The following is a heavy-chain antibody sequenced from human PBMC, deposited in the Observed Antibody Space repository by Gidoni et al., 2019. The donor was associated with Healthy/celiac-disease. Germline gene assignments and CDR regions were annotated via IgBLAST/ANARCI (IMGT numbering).Heavy chain of an antibody. CDR1: GFSLSTATLV. Sequence: QVTLKESGPVLVKPTETLTLTCTVPGFSLSTATLVGSWIRQPPGKALEWLAHIFSNDEKAYSTSLKSRLTISKDTSKSQVVLTMTNMDPVDTATYYCARFPKPEYYDFWSGTLEWGYGMDVWGQGTTVTVSS. J-gene: IGHJ6*02. D-gene: IGHD3-3*01. CDR2: IFSNDEK. V-gene: IGHV2-26*01. CDR3: ARFPKPEYYDFWSGTLEWGYGMDV.